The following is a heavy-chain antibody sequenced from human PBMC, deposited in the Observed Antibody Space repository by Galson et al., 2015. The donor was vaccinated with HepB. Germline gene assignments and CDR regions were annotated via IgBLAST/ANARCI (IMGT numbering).Heavy chain of an antibody. CDR3: ARPPPGTVTPGGYYYYGMDV. CDR2: IIPIFGTA. D-gene: IGHD4-17*01. CDR1: GGTFSSYA. V-gene: IGHV1-69*13. Sequence: SVKVSCKASGGTFSSYAISWVRQAPGQGLEWMGGIIPIFGTANYAQKFQGRVTITADESTSTAYMELSSLRSEDTAVYYCARPPPGTVTPGGYYYYGMDVWGQGTTVTVSS. J-gene: IGHJ6*02.